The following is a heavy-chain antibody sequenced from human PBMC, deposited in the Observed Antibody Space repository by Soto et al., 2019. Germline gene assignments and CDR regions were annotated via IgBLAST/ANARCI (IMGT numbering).Heavy chain of an antibody. Sequence: GGSLQFSFAPSGLIFENLGMSWFRQAPGKGLEWISSISGSGFKKYYADSVKGRFTISRDNSKSTVYLELNNLSAEDTAVYHCAKNQGVELVPLATVDWFDPWGQGSVVTVSS. J-gene: IGHJ5*02. CDR3: AKNQGVELVPLATVDWFDP. V-gene: IGHV3-23*01. CDR2: ISGSGFKK. D-gene: IGHD1-26*01. CDR1: GLIFENLG.